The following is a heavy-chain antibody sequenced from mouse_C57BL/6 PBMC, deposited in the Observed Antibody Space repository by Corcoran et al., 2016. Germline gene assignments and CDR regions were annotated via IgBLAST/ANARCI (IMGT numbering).Heavy chain of an antibody. J-gene: IGHJ1*03. Sequence: EVQLQQSGPELVKPGASVKILCKASGYTFTDYNMDWVKQSHGKSHEWIGDINPNNGGTIYNQKFKGKATLTVEKSSSTAYMELRSLTSADTAVYYCARRGNWCFDVWVTGTTVTVSS. CDR2: INPNNGGT. V-gene: IGHV1-18*01. CDR3: ARRGNWCFDV. CDR1: GYTFTDYN.